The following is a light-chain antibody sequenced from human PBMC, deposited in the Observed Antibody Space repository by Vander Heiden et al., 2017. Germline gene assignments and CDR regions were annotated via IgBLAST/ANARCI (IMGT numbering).Light chain of an antibody. Sequence: QSALTQPRSVSGSPGQSVSISCTGTSSDVGGYNYVSWYQQHPGKAPKLIIYDGSKRPSVVPDRFSVSKSATTASLTISGLQAEDDGYYYFCSDAGIYGVFGGGTKLTVL. J-gene: IGLJ3*02. CDR2: DGS. V-gene: IGLV2-11*01. CDR3: CSDAGIYGV. CDR1: SSDVGGYNY.